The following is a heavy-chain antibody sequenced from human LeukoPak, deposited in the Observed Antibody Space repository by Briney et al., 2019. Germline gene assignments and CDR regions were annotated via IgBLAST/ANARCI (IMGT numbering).Heavy chain of an antibody. Sequence: PSETLSLTCSVSGGSISNDYWSWMRLPLGKGLEWIGYIYYSGSANYNPSLSNRVTISVDTSKNQFSLRLSSVTAADTAVYYCARDRTGNNWFDPWGQGTLVTVSS. CDR2: IYYSGSA. CDR1: GGSISNDY. J-gene: IGHJ5*01. V-gene: IGHV4-59*01. CDR3: ARDRTGNNWFDP. D-gene: IGHD1-1*01.